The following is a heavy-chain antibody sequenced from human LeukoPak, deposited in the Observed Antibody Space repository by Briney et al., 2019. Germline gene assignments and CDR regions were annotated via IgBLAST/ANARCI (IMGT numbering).Heavy chain of an antibody. CDR1: GFTFSSYA. D-gene: IGHD1-26*01. CDR2: ISYDGSNK. Sequence: KSGGSLRLSCAASGFTFSSYAMHWVRQAPGKGLEWVAVISYDGSNKYYADSVKGRFTISRDNSKNTLYLQMNSLRAEDTAVYYCARDISGSYSPDYWGQGTLVTVSS. CDR3: ARDISGSYSPDY. J-gene: IGHJ4*02. V-gene: IGHV3-30-3*01.